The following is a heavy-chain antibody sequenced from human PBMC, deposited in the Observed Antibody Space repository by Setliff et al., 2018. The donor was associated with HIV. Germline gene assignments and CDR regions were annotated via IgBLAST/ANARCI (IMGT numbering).Heavy chain of an antibody. V-gene: IGHV1-69*05. CDR2: IIPIFGSA. CDR3: ARDAVRDGYNSLNWFDP. Sequence: SVKVSCKASGGTFSRYASSWVRQAPGQGLEWMGGIIPIFGSANYAQKFQGRVTITTDESTSTAYMELSSLRSEDTAVYYCARDAVRDGYNSLNWFDPWGQGTLVTVSS. D-gene: IGHD5-12*01. CDR1: GGTFSRYA. J-gene: IGHJ5*02.